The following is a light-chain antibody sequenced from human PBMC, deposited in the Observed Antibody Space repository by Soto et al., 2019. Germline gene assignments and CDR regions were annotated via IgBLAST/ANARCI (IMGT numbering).Light chain of an antibody. J-gene: IGKJ5*01. Sequence: DIQVTQSPSSVSASVGDRVTSTCRSSEDISTWLAWYQQKPGKAPKLLIYAASSLQSGVPSRFSGSGSGTDFTLTISSLQPEDFATYYCQHADSFPLITFGQGTRLEIK. CDR1: EDISTW. CDR2: AAS. CDR3: QHADSFPLIT. V-gene: IGKV1-12*01.